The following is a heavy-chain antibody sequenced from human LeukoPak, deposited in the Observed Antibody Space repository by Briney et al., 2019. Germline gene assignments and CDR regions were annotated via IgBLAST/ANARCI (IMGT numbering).Heavy chain of an antibody. CDR2: ISWNSGYI. V-gene: IGHV3-9*01. CDR3: AKVRGTYSSGYFFDY. J-gene: IGHJ4*02. Sequence: GGSLRLSCAASGFTFDNYAMHWVRQAPGKGLEWLSIISWNSGYIGYADSVKGRFTISRDNAKKSLDLQMNSLRAEDTAFYCCAKVRGTYSSGYFFDYWGQGTLVTVSS. CDR1: GFTFDNYA. D-gene: IGHD6-19*01.